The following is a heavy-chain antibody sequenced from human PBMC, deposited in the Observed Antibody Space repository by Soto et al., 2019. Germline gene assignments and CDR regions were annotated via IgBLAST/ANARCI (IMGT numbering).Heavy chain of an antibody. V-gene: IGHV1-69*02. CDR1: GGTFSSYT. J-gene: IGHJ6*02. CDR2: IIPILGIA. Sequence: SVKVSCKASGGTFSSYTISWVRQAPGQGLEWMGRIIPILGIANYAQKFQGRVTITADKSTSTAYMELSSLRSEDTAVYYCARGFMVRGVIINYYGMDVWGQGTTVTVSS. CDR3: ARGFMVRGVIINYYGMDV. D-gene: IGHD3-10*01.